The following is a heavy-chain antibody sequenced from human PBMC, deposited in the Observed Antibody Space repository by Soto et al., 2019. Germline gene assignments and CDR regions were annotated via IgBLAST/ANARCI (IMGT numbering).Heavy chain of an antibody. CDR3: AKDSRGYYRPSDY. V-gene: IGHV3-23*01. D-gene: IGHD3-22*01. CDR2: IGGGGRST. J-gene: IGHJ4*02. Sequence: EVQLLESGGGLVQPGGSLRLACEGSGFTLSNYAMNWVRQAPGKGLEWVSAIGGGGRSTYYADSVKGRFTISRDNSKNTLYLQLNSLRAEDTAVYYCAKDSRGYYRPSDYWGQGTLVTVDS. CDR1: GFTLSNYA.